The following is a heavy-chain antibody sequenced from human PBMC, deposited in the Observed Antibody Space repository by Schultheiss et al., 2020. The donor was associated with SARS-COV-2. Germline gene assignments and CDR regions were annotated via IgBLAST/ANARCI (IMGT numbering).Heavy chain of an antibody. CDR1: GFTFGDYA. CDR3: ARGPPPYDSSGYYVFDY. J-gene: IGHJ4*02. V-gene: IGHV3-48*03. Sequence: GGSLRLSCTASGFTFGDYAMSWFRQAPGKGLEWVSYISSSGSTIYYADSVKGRFTISRDNAKNSLYLQMNSLRADDTAVYYCARGPPPYDSSGYYVFDYWGQGTLVTVSS. D-gene: IGHD3-22*01. CDR2: ISSSGSTI.